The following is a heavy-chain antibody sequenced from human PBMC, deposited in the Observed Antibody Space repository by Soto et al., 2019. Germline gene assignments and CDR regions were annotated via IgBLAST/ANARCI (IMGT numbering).Heavy chain of an antibody. J-gene: IGHJ5*02. CDR2: INHSGST. CDR3: ARVRVRGVIERSNKRYNWFDP. Sequence: PSETLSLTCAVYGGSFSGYYWSWIRQPPGKGLEWIGEINHSGSTNYNPSLKSRVTISVDTSKNQFSLKLSSVTAADTAVYYCARVRVRGVIERSNKRYNWFDPWGQGTLVTVSS. D-gene: IGHD3-10*01. V-gene: IGHV4-34*01. CDR1: GGSFSGYY.